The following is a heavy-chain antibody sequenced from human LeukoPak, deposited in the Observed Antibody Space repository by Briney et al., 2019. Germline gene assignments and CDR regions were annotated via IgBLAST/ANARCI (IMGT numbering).Heavy chain of an antibody. CDR1: GFTPRRVG. D-gene: IGHD4-23*01. J-gene: IGHJ4*02. V-gene: IGHV3-30*02. Sequence: PVGSLRLSCAASGFTPRRVGMHCVRQAPGKGLECGSFIRSDGRATDYADSVKGRLTISRDNSRNTLYVQMNSLRDEDTAIYYFEKDRDGGNSYFDYWGPGILVTVST. CDR3: EKDRDGGNSYFDY. CDR2: IRSDGRAT.